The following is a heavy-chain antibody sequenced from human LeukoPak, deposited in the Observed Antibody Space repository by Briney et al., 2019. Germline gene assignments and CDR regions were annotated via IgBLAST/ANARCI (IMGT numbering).Heavy chain of an antibody. J-gene: IGHJ3*02. Sequence: PGGSLRLSCAASGFTFSSYGMHWVRQAPGKGLEWVAVISYDGSNKYYADSVKGRFTISRDNSKNTLYLQMNSLRAEDTAVYYCAKDKGAFDIWGQGTIVTVSS. CDR3: AKDKGAFDI. CDR1: GFTFSSYG. CDR2: ISYDGSNK. V-gene: IGHV3-30*18.